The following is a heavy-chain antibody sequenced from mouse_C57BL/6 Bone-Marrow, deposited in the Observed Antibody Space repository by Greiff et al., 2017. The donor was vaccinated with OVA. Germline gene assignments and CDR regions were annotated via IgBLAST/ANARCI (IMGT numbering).Heavy chain of an antibody. CDR3: ASSMITNYYAKDY. CDR1: GFSLTSYG. V-gene: IGHV2-2*01. J-gene: IGHJ4*01. CDR2: IWSGGST. D-gene: IGHD2-4*01. Sequence: QVQLQQSGPGLVQPSQSLSITCTVSGFSLTSYGVHWVRQSPGKGLEWLGVIWSGGSTDYNAAFISRLSISKDNSKSQVCFKMNSLQADDTAIYYCASSMITNYYAKDYWGQGTSVTVSS.